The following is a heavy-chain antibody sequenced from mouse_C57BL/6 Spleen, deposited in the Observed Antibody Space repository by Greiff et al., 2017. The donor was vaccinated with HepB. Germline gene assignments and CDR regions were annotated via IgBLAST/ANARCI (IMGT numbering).Heavy chain of an antibody. V-gene: IGHV1-81*01. CDR3: ARRGGSLYYFDY. J-gene: IGHJ2*01. D-gene: IGHD6-2*01. Sequence: QVQLQQSGAELARPGASVKLSCKASGYTFTSYGISWVKQRTGQGLEWIGEIYPRSGNTYYNEKFKGKATLTADKSSSTAYMELRSLTSEDSAVYFCARRGGSLYYFDYWGQGTTLTVSS. CDR1: GYTFTSYG. CDR2: IYPRSGNT.